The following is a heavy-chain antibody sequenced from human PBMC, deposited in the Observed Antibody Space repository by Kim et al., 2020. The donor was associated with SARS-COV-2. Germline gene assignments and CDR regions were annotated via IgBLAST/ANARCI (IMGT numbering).Heavy chain of an antibody. CDR3: ARGGQYYYDSSGYVTTNAFDI. D-gene: IGHD3-22*01. V-gene: IGHV3-21*01. Sequence: GGSLRLSCAVSGFSFSSYSMNWVRQAPGKGLEWVSSISDSSSYMYYAGSVKGRFTISRDNAKNSLFLQMNSLRAEDTAVYYCARGGQYYYDSSGYVTTNAFDIWGQGTMVTVSS. CDR1: GFSFSSYS. CDR2: ISDSSSYM. J-gene: IGHJ3*02.